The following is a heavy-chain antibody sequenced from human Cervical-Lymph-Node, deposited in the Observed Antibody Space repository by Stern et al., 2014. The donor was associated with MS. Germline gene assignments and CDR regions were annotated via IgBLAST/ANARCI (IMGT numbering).Heavy chain of an antibody. J-gene: IGHJ6*02. CDR1: GGTFSSYA. D-gene: IGHD1-26*01. CDR3: ARGELKEGLVRGMDV. V-gene: IGHV1-69*01. Sequence: VQLVESGAEVKKLSSSVTVYCKASGGTFSSYAISWVRQPPGSGLEWLGGIIPIFGTANYAQKFQGRVTITADESTSTAYMEVSSLRSEDTAVYYCARGELKEGLVRGMDVWGQGTTVTVSS. CDR2: IIPIFGTA.